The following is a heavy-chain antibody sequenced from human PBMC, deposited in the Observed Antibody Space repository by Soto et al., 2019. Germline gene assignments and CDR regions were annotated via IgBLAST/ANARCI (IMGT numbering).Heavy chain of an antibody. CDR2: MSYDGDHK. CDR1: GFTFRNYG. V-gene: IGHV3-30*18. J-gene: IGHJ6*03. CDR3: AKKIMGYAAHPDVLDV. Sequence: QVHLVESGGGMVQPGGSLRLSCIPSGFTFRNYGLLWVRQAPGKGLEWVALMSYDGDHKYYPDYAKGRFTVTRDNFNKMLFLQRDSLSPEDAAVYYLAKKIMGYAAHPDVLDVWGRGTTVTAS. D-gene: IGHD5-12*01.